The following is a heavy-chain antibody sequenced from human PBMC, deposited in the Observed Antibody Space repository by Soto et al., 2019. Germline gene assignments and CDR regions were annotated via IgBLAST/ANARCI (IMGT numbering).Heavy chain of an antibody. CDR2: ISGSGGST. CDR3: AKEHLYCGGDRHPDYYYGMDV. D-gene: IGHD2-21*02. CDR1: GFTFSSYA. V-gene: IGHV3-23*01. Sequence: GGSLRLSCAASGFTFSSYAMSWVRQAPGKGLEWVSAISGSGGSTYYADSVKGRFTISRDNSKNTLYLQMNSLRAEDTAVYYCAKEHLYCGGDRHPDYYYGMDVWGQGTTVTVSS. J-gene: IGHJ6*02.